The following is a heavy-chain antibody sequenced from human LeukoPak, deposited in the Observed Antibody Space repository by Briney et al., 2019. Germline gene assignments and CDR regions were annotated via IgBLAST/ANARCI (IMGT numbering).Heavy chain of an antibody. V-gene: IGHV3-30*02. D-gene: IGHD3-10*01. J-gene: IGHJ6*03. CDR1: GFTFSSYG. CDR2: IRYDGSNK. Sequence: GGSLRLSCAASGFTFSSYGMHWVPQAPGKGLEWVAFIRYDGSNKYYADSVKGRFTISRDNSKNTLYLQMNSLRAEDTAVYYCAKERLLLWFADENNPMDVWGKGTTVTVSS. CDR3: AKERLLLWFADENNPMDV.